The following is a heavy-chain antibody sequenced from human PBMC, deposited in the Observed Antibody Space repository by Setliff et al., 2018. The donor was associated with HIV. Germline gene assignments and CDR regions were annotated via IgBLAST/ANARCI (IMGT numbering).Heavy chain of an antibody. J-gene: IGHJ4*02. Sequence: SETLSLTCTVSGYSISSDYYWGWIRQPPGKGLEWIGNIFYGGNPHYSPSLKSRVTISVDTSKNQFSLKLSSVTAADTAVFYCARLTTTYYYDSSAYYHPVWGQGTLVTVSS. CDR2: IFYGGNP. CDR1: GYSISSDYY. V-gene: IGHV4-38-2*02. CDR3: ARLTTTYYYDSSAYYHPV. D-gene: IGHD3-22*01.